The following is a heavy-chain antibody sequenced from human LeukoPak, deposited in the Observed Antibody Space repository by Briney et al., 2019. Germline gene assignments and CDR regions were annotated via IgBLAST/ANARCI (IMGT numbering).Heavy chain of an antibody. V-gene: IGHV1-2*02. CDR3: ARAGYCSSTSCLDY. J-gene: IGHJ4*02. CDR1: GYTFTGYY. CDR2: INPNSGDT. Sequence: ASVKVSCKASGYTFTGYYMHWVRQAPGQGLEWMGWINPNSGDTNYAQKFQGRVTMTRDTSTSTAYMELSRLRSDDTAVYYCARAGYCSSTSCLDYWGQGTLVTVSS. D-gene: IGHD2-2*01.